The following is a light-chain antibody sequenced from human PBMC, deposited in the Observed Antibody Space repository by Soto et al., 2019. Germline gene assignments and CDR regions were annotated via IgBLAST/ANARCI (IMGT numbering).Light chain of an antibody. CDR3: QQYGSSPT. Sequence: EIVLTQSPGTLSLSPGERATLSCRASQSVISSHLGWYQQKPGQAPRLLIYDASTRATGIPERFSGSGSGTDFILTINRLEPEDFAVYYCQQYGSSPTFGQGTKVDI. CDR1: QSVISSH. CDR2: DAS. V-gene: IGKV3-20*01. J-gene: IGKJ1*01.